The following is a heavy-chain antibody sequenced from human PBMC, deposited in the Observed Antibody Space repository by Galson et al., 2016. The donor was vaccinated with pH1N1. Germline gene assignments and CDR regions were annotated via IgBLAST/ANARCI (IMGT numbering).Heavy chain of an antibody. CDR1: GFTFDDYA. D-gene: IGHD6-19*01. CDR2: INWHGGSI. V-gene: IGHV3-20*04. J-gene: IGHJ4*02. Sequence: SLRLSCAGSGFTFDDYAMIWVRQAPGKGLEWVSGINWHGGSIGYADSVRGRFTISRDNSKNTLYLQMNSLRAEDTAVYYCARWGKYNGVGWYELDYWGQGTLVTVSS. CDR3: ARWGKYNGVGWYELDY.